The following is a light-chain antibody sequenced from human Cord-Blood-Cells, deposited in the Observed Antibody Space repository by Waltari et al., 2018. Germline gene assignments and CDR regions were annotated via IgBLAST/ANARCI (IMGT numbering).Light chain of an antibody. CDR1: SGSIASNY. CDR2: ADN. J-gene: IGLJ3*02. Sequence: NFMLTQPHSVSESPGKTVTISCTRSSGSIASNYVQWYQQRPGSAPTTVIYADNQRPSGVPDRFSGSIDSSSNSASLTISGLKTEDEADYYCQSYDSSLGVFGGGTKLTVL. CDR3: QSYDSSLGV. V-gene: IGLV6-57*03.